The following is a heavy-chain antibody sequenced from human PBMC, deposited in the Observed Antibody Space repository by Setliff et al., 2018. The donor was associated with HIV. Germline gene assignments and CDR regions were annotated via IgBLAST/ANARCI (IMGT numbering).Heavy chain of an antibody. CDR3: ARVLAGLNWFDP. V-gene: IGHV1-2*02. Sequence: ASVKVSCKASGYTFTGYYMHWVRQAPGQGLEWMGWVNPNTGGTVYAQKFQGRVTMTRDTSISTAYMELSSLGFDDTAVYYCARVLAGLNWFDPWGQGTLVTVSS. J-gene: IGHJ5*02. D-gene: IGHD2-15*01. CDR2: VNPNTGGT. CDR1: GYTFTGYY.